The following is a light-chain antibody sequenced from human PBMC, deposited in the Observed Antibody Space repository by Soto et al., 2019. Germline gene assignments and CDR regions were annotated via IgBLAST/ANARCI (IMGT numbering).Light chain of an antibody. Sequence: EIVLTQSPGTLSLSPGERVTLSCRASQTVGSRSLAWYQQTPGQAPRLLIYDASTRATGIPDRFSGSGSRTDFTLVIRRLEPEDFAMYYCQQYATSPLTFGGGTKVDIK. CDR2: DAS. V-gene: IGKV3-20*01. CDR3: QQYATSPLT. CDR1: QTVGSRS. J-gene: IGKJ4*01.